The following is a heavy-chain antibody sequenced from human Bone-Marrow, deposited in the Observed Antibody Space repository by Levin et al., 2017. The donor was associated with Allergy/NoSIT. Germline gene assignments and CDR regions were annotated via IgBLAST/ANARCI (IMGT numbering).Heavy chain of an antibody. Sequence: SETLSLTCAVSGSSISISYYWGWIRQPPGKGLEWIGSLYHSGSTFYNPSLKSRVTMSVDTSKNQFSLSLSSVTAADTAVYYCARVNWNDVRFDYWGQGILVTVSS. J-gene: IGHJ4*02. CDR3: ARVNWNDVRFDY. V-gene: IGHV4-38-2*01. D-gene: IGHD1-20*01. CDR2: LYHSGST. CDR1: GSSISISYY.